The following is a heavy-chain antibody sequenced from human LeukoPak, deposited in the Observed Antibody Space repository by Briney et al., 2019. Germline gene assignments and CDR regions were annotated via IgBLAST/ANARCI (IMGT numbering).Heavy chain of an antibody. D-gene: IGHD2-2*01. CDR2: ILGGAGST. J-gene: IGHJ4*02. CDR3: AHGTMYQLDY. CDR1: GFSFRSDG. Sequence: GGSLRLSCAASGFSFRSDGMSWVRQAPGKGLEWVSGILGGAGSTYYADSVKGRFTISRVNSKNTLYLQMNSLRAEDTAVYYCAHGTMYQLDYWGQGTLVTVSS. V-gene: IGHV3-23*01.